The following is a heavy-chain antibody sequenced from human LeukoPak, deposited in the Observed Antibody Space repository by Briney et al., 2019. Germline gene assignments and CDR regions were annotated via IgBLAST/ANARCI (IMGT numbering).Heavy chain of an antibody. D-gene: IGHD2-8*01. CDR1: GFTFSRYW. CDR2: IKQDGSEK. J-gene: IGHJ3*02. CDR3: ARVNPLMAPGAFDI. V-gene: IGHV3-7*01. Sequence: GGSLRLSCAASGFTFSRYWMSWVRQAPGKGLEWVANIKQDGSEKCYVASVKGRFTIARDNAKNSLYLQMNSLRAEDTAVYYCARVNPLMAPGAFDIWGQGTMVTVSS.